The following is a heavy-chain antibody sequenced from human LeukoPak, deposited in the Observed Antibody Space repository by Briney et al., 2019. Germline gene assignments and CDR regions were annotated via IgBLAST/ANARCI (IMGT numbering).Heavy chain of an antibody. CDR3: ASHESSSDFDY. J-gene: IGHJ4*02. CDR1: GGSFSSYY. D-gene: IGHD6-6*01. CDR2: INHSGST. V-gene: IGHV4-34*01. Sequence: SETLSLTCAVYGGSFSSYYWSWIRQPPGKGLEWIGEINHSGSTNYNPSLKSRVTISVDTSKNQFSLKLSSVTAADTAVYYCASHESSSDFDYWGQGTLVTVSS.